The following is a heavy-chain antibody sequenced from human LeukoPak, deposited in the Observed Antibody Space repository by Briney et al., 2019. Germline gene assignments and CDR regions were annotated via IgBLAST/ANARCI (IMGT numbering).Heavy chain of an antibody. CDR1: GGSISPYY. CDR2: IYYSGST. Sequence: PSETLSLTCTVSGGSISPYYWSRIRQPPGKGLEWIGYIYYSGSTNYNPSLKSRVTISVDTSKSQFSLKLSSATAADTAVYYCARGGGSGRGNWFDPWGQGSLVIVSS. CDR3: ARGGGSGRGNWFDP. V-gene: IGHV4-59*01. D-gene: IGHD3-10*01. J-gene: IGHJ5*02.